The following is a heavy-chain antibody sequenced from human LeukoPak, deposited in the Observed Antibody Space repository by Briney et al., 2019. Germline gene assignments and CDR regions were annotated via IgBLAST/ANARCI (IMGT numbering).Heavy chain of an antibody. J-gene: IGHJ4*02. CDR2: IKCDTGDT. CDR3: ARDGSSLMVEFDY. Sequence: ASVKVSCKASGYIFTDYYLYWVRQAPGQGLEVMGWIKCDTGDTGYSQKFQGRVTMTRDTSITTAYMELSRLRSDDTAVYYCARDGSSLMVEFDYWGQGTLVTVSS. V-gene: IGHV1-2*02. D-gene: IGHD2-15*01. CDR1: GYIFTDYY.